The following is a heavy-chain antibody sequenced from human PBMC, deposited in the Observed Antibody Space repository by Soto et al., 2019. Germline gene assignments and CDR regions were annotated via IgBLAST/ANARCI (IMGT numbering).Heavy chain of an antibody. Sequence: ASETLSLTCTVTGGSINTYYWSWIRQSAGKGLEWIGRVYTTGSTNYNPSLKSRVTISVDTSRNQFSLKLSSVTAADTAVYYCARVPLDYSNSHYFDFWGQGALVTVSS. D-gene: IGHD6-6*01. CDR1: GGSINTYY. CDR3: ARVPLDYSNSHYFDF. J-gene: IGHJ4*02. CDR2: VYTTGST. V-gene: IGHV4-4*07.